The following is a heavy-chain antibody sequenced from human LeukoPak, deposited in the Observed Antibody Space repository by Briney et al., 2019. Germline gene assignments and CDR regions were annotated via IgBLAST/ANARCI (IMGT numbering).Heavy chain of an antibody. Sequence: GGSLRLSCAASGFTFSSYSMNWVRQAPGKGLEWVSSISSSSSYMYYADSVKGRFTISRDNAKNSLYLQMNSLRAEDTAVYYCARSTISGSYNAFDIWGQGTMVTVSS. CDR2: ISSSSSYM. D-gene: IGHD1-26*01. V-gene: IGHV3-21*01. CDR3: ARSTISGSYNAFDI. J-gene: IGHJ3*02. CDR1: GFTFSSYS.